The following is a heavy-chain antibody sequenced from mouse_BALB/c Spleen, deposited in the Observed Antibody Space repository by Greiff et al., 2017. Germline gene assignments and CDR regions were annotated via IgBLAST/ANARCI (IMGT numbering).Heavy chain of an antibody. V-gene: IGHV2-9*02. Sequence: VQLVESGPGLVAPSQSLSITCTVSGFSLTSYGVHWVRQPPGKGLEWLGVIWAGGSTNYNSALMSRLSISKDNSKSQVFLKMNSLRTDDTAMYYCARDRGYYDYDVAYWGQGTLVTVSA. CDR2: IWAGGST. J-gene: IGHJ3*01. CDR3: ARDRGYYDYDVAY. D-gene: IGHD2-4*01. CDR1: GFSLTSYG.